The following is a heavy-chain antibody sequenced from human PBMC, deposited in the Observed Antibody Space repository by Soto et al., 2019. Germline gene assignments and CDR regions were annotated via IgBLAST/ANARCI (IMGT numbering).Heavy chain of an antibody. D-gene: IGHD1-26*01. CDR2: IDPSDSYT. CDR3: ARSGIVGATYYYYYGMDV. V-gene: IGHV5-10-1*01. CDR1: GYSFTSYW. J-gene: IGHJ6*02. Sequence: GESLKISCKGSGYSFTSYWISWVRQMPGKGLEWMGRIDPSDSYTNYSPSFQGHVTISADKSISTAYLQWSSPKASDTAMYYCARSGIVGATYYYYYGMDVWGQGTTVTVSS.